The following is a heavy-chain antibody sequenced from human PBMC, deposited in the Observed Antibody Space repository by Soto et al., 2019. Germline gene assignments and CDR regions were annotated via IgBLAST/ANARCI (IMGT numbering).Heavy chain of an antibody. V-gene: IGHV3-21*01. D-gene: IGHD6-19*01. CDR2: ITPSSTST. J-gene: IGHJ3*02. CDR1: GFTFSSYS. CDR3: ARMHWLAYHI. Sequence: EVQLVESGGGLVKTGGSLRLSCAASGFTFSSYSMNWVRQAPGKGLEWVSTITPSSTSTYYAASVKCRFTISRDNANNSLYLKMTSLRVEDPAVYYCARMHWLAYHICCQGTMVTVSS.